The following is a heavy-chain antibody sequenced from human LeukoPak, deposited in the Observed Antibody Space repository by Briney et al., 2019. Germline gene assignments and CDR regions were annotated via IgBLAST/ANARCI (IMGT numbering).Heavy chain of an antibody. CDR2: ISGSGGST. CDR3: AKDRSCTGSSCNVGS. V-gene: IGHV3-23*01. Sequence: GGSLRLSCAASGFTFSSFAMSWVRQAPGKGLEWVSAISGSGGSTYYADSVKGRFTISRDNSNNTLFLQMNSLRAEDTAVYYCAKDRSCTGSSCNVGSWGQGTMVTVSS. D-gene: IGHD2-2*01. J-gene: IGHJ3*01. CDR1: GFTFSSFA.